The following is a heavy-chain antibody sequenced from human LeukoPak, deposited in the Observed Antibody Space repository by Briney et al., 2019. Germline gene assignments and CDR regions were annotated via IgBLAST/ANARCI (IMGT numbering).Heavy chain of an antibody. J-gene: IGHJ6*03. D-gene: IGHD5-12*01. CDR3: AREYSYYYMDV. CDR1: GFTFSDYY. V-gene: IGHV4-34*01. Sequence: PGGSLRLSCAASGFTFSDYYMSWIRQPPGKGLEWIGEINHSGSTNYNPSLKSRVTISVDTSKNQFSLKLSSVTAADTAVYYCAREYSYYYMDVWGKGTTVTVSS. CDR2: INHSGST.